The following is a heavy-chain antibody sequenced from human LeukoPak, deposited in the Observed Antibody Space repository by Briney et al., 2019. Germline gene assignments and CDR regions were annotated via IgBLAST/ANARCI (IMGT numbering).Heavy chain of an antibody. CDR2: MNPNSGNT. Sequence: ASVKVSFMASVYTFTSYDINWVRQAAGQGLEWMGWMNPNSGNTGYAQKFQGRVTMTRNTSISTAYMELSSLRSEDTAVYYCAREAAMVGYWGQGTLVTVSS. J-gene: IGHJ4*02. CDR1: VYTFTSYD. CDR3: AREAAMVGY. D-gene: IGHD5-18*01. V-gene: IGHV1-8*01.